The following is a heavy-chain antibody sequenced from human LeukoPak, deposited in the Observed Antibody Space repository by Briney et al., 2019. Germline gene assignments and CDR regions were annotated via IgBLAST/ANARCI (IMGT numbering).Heavy chain of an antibody. J-gene: IGHJ3*02. Sequence: SETLSLTCAVYGGSFSGYYWSWIRQPPGKGLEWIGETHHSGSTKYNPSLKSRVTISVDTSKNQFSLRLSSVTAADTAVYYCARSPRNYYDSRGQIRGAFDIWGQGTMVTVSS. D-gene: IGHD3-22*01. CDR2: THHSGST. V-gene: IGHV4-34*01. CDR1: GGSFSGYY. CDR3: ARSPRNYYDSRGQIRGAFDI.